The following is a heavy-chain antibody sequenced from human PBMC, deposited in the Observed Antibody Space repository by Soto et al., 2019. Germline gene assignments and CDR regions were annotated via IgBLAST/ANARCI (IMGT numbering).Heavy chain of an antibody. CDR3: ASRLEYSDHTGMDV. CDR2: ITPILDRA. J-gene: IGHJ6*02. V-gene: IGHV1-69*02. D-gene: IGHD4-17*01. CDR1: GGTFTNYI. Sequence: QVQLVQSGAEVKKPGSSVKVSCKASGGTFTNYIISWVRQAPGQGLEWMGRITPILDRANYAQKFQGRVTITAERSTSTAYMELSSLRSEDTAVFYCASRLEYSDHTGMDVWGQGTSVTVSS.